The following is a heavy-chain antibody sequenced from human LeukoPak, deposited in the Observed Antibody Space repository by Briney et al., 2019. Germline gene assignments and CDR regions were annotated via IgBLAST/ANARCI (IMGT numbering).Heavy chain of an antibody. V-gene: IGHV3-66*01. CDR3: ARDGGIQLYDY. D-gene: IGHD5-18*01. CDR1: GFTVSSNY. Sequence: GGSLRLSCAASGFTVSSNYMSWVRQAPGKGLERVSVIYSGGSTYYADSVKGRFTISRDNSKNTLYLQMNSLRAEDTAVYYCARDGGIQLYDYWGQGTLVTVSS. J-gene: IGHJ4*02. CDR2: IYSGGST.